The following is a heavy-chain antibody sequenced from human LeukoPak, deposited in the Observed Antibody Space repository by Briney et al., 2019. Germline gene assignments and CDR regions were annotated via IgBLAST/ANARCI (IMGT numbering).Heavy chain of an antibody. V-gene: IGHV3-72*01. J-gene: IGHJ4*02. Sequence: PGGSLRLSCAASGFTFSDHFMDWFRQAPGKGLEWVGRIRNNPNSYATEYAASVKGRFTISRDDLKNSLYLQMNSLKTEDTAVYYCVRGSRSFDYWGQGTLVSVCS. CDR3: VRGSRSFDY. CDR1: GFTFSDHF. CDR2: IRNNPNSYAT.